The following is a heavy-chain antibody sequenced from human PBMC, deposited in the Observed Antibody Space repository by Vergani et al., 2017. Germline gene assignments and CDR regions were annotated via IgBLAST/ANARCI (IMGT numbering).Heavy chain of an antibody. V-gene: IGHV4-59*02. D-gene: IGHD6-13*01. CDR3: AGDSHSWQRAYR. CDR1: GVSVTDYN. Sequence: QAQLQESGAGLVKPSETLYLTCHVFGVSVTDYNCNWIRQAPGKGLEWFGSLSTTGGATHASHNPSLKSRVSISVDTSKSQFSLRLTSVTAADSAIYCWAGDSHSWQRAYRWGQGLLVSVSS. CDR2: LSTTGGA. J-gene: IGHJ5*02.